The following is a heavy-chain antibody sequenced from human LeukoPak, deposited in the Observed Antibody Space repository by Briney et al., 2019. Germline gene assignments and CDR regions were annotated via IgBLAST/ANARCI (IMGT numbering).Heavy chain of an antibody. Sequence: GRSLRLSCAASGFTFSGYAMHWVRQAPGKGLEWVAVISYDGSNKYYADSVKGRFTISRDNSKNTLYLQMNSLRAEDTAVYYCARDPRGSYYYYGMDVWGKGTTVTVSS. D-gene: IGHD5-12*01. J-gene: IGHJ6*04. V-gene: IGHV3-30*04. CDR2: ISYDGSNK. CDR1: GFTFSGYA. CDR3: ARDPRGSYYYYGMDV.